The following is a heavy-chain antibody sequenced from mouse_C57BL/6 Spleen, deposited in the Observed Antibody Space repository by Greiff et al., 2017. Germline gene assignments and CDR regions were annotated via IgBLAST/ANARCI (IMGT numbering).Heavy chain of an antibody. CDR2: IDPSDSYT. CDR1: GYTFTSYW. CDR3: ARSHYYGSSHGFAY. J-gene: IGHJ3*01. V-gene: IGHV1-69*01. Sequence: VQLQQPGAELVMPGASVKLSCKASGYTFTSYWMHWVKQRPGQGLEWIGEIDPSDSYTNYNQKFKGKSTLTVDKSSSTAYMQLSSLTSEDAAVYYCARSHYYGSSHGFAYWGQGTLVTVSA. D-gene: IGHD1-1*01.